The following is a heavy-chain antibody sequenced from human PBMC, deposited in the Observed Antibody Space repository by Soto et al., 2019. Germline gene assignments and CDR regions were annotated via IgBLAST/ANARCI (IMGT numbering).Heavy chain of an antibody. V-gene: IGHV3-30-3*01. CDR3: ARSGSSLGHYYYGMDV. CDR1: GFTFSNYA. D-gene: IGHD6-6*01. CDR2: ISYDGSNK. Sequence: GGSLRLSCAASGFTFSNYALYWVRQVPGKGLEWVTLISYDGSNKNYADSVKGRFTISRDNSKNTLYLQMNSLRAEDTAVYYCARSGSSLGHYYYGMDVWGQGTTVTVSS. J-gene: IGHJ6*02.